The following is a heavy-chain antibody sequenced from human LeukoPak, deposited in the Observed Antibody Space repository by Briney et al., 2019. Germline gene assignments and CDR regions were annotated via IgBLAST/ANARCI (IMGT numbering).Heavy chain of an antibody. J-gene: IGHJ6*03. CDR3: AKSTYYDFWSGYRSYYYMDV. D-gene: IGHD3-3*01. CDR2: IIPIFGTA. V-gene: IGHV1-69*05. Sequence: SVKVSFKASGGTFSSYAISWVRQAPGQGLEWMGRIIPIFGTANYAQKFQGRVTITTDESTSTAYMELSSLRSEDTAVYYCAKSTYYDFWSGYRSYYYMDVWGKGTTVTVSS. CDR1: GGTFSSYA.